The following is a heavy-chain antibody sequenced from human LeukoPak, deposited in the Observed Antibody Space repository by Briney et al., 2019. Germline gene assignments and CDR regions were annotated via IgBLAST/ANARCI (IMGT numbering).Heavy chain of an antibody. CDR3: VRDQQPEVPTSDTSPSA. CDR1: GFTFSFYS. D-gene: IGHD1-1*01. V-gene: IGHV3-21*01. Sequence: PGGSLRLSCAASGFTFSFYSMHWVRQAPGKGLEWVSSISSFGNYIYYADSVKGRFIISRDNDKNSLHLQMNILRADDTAVYYCVRDQQPEVPTSDTSPSAWGQGTLVSVPS. J-gene: IGHJ5*02. CDR2: ISSFGNYI.